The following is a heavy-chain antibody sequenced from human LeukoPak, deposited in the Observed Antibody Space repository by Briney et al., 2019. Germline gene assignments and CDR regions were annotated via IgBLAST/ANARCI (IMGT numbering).Heavy chain of an antibody. J-gene: IGHJ4*02. V-gene: IGHV3-11*01. CDR1: GFTFSDYY. D-gene: IGHD3-10*01. CDR3: ARGRYYGSGTLVYFDY. CDR2: ISSSGSTI. Sequence: TTGGSLRLSCAASGFTFSDYYMSWIRQAPGKGLEWVSYISSSGSTIYYADSVKGRFTISRDNAKNSLYLQMNSLRAEDTAVYYCARGRYYGSGTLVYFDYWGQGTLVTVSS.